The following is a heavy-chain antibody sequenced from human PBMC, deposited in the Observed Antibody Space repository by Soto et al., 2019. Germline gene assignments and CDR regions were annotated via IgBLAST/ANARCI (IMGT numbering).Heavy chain of an antibody. CDR1: GFTFDDYT. D-gene: IGHD2-8*02. CDR2: ISWDGGST. J-gene: IGHJ4*02. Sequence: GGSLRLSCAASGFTFDDYTMHWVRQAPGKGLEWVSLISWDGGSTYYADSVKGRFTISRDNSKNSLYLQMNSLRTEDTALYYCAKDALLAPFFDYWGQGNLVTVSS. V-gene: IGHV3-43*01. CDR3: AKDALLAPFFDY.